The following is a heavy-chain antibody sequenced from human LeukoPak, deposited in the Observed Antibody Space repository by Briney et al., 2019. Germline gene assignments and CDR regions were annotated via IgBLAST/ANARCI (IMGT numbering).Heavy chain of an antibody. CDR1: GSSISSYY. CDR3: AKGLQRVVAATAFWFDP. Sequence: SETLSLTCTISGSSISSYYWSWIRQPPGKGLEWIGYIYYTGSTNYNPSLKSRVTISLDTSQNQFSLKLSSVTAADTAVYYCAKGLQRVVAATAFWFDPWGQGTLVTVSS. V-gene: IGHV4-59*01. D-gene: IGHD2-15*01. CDR2: IYYTGST. J-gene: IGHJ5*02.